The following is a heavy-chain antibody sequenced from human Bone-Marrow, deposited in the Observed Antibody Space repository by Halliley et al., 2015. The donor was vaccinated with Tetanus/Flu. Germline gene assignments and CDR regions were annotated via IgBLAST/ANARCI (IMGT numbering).Heavy chain of an antibody. D-gene: IGHD2-21*01. CDR3: ARSIAFSFDP. CDR2: MSDSGSP. J-gene: IGHJ5*02. Sequence: ESLGFMSDSGSPNYTPSLKSRISMSIDLSKNQLSLNLSFVSAADTALFYCARSIAFSFDPWGQGALVTASS. V-gene: IGHV4-59*01.